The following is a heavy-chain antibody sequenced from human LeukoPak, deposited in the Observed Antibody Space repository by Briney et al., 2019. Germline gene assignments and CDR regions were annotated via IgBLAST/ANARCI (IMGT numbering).Heavy chain of an antibody. CDR2: ISSSGSTI. D-gene: IGHD1-26*01. Sequence: LRPCWLSKGCAWRECSFRWMPHAPKKRLEWVSYISSSGSTIYYADSVKGRFTISRDNAKNSLYLQMNSLRAEDTAVYYCARDFEWELDAFDIWGQGTMVTVSS. CDR3: ARDFEWELDAFDI. CDR1: GCAWRECS. J-gene: IGHJ3*02. V-gene: IGHV3-11*01.